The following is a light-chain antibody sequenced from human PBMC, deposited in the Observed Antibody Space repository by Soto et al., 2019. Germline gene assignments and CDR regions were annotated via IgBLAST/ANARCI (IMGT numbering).Light chain of an antibody. CDR3: LQYYDYRT. Sequence: DIQMNQSPSTLSATVGDRVTITCRASQSINSLLAWFQQNPGQAPEILIYKASRLKRGVPSRFSGSGSGTEFTLTISSLQPDDFATYYCLQYYDYRTFGQGTNVDIK. J-gene: IGKJ1*01. CDR2: KAS. V-gene: IGKV1-5*03. CDR1: QSINSL.